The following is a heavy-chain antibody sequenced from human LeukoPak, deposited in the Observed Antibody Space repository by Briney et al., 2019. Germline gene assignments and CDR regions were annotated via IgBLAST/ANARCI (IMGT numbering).Heavy chain of an antibody. J-gene: IGHJ4*02. Sequence: GGSLRLSCAASGFTFDDYAMHWVRQAPGKGLEWVSGISWNSGSIGYADSVKGRFTISRDNAKNSLYLQMNSLRAEDTALYYCAKGTVAGTRGAAGTHWGQGTLVTVSS. CDR2: ISWNSGSI. V-gene: IGHV3-9*01. CDR3: AKGTVAGTRGAAGTH. CDR1: GFTFDDYA. D-gene: IGHD6-19*01.